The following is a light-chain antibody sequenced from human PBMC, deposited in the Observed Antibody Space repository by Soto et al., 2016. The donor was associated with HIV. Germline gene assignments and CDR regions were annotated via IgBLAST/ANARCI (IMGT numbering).Light chain of an antibody. CDR3: QSYDNSLHYFSI. V-gene: IGLV1-40*01. CDR1: SSNIGAGYD. Sequence: QSVLTQPPSVSGAPGQRITVSCAGSSSNIGAGYDVHWYQQYPGTAPKLLIYGTNNRPSGVPDRFSGSKSGTSASLAITGLQADDEAEYFCQSYDNSLHYFSIFGTGTKVTVL. CDR2: GTN. J-gene: IGLJ1*01.